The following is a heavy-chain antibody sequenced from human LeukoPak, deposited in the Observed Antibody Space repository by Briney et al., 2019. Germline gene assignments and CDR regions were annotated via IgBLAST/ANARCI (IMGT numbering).Heavy chain of an antibody. Sequence: GGSLRLSCVASEFTFRAYWMHWVRQAPDKGLVWVSRIKFDGSTTNYADSVEGRFTISRDNAKNTLYLQMNSLRAEDTAVYYCAKEGYGSGSYYESYYFDYWGQGTLVTVSS. J-gene: IGHJ4*02. V-gene: IGHV3-74*01. CDR2: IKFDGSTT. CDR1: EFTFRAYW. D-gene: IGHD3-10*01. CDR3: AKEGYGSGSYYESYYFDY.